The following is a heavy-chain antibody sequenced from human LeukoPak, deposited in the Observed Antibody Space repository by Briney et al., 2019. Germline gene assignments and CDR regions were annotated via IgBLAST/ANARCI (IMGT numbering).Heavy chain of an antibody. CDR2: FDPEDGET. D-gene: IGHD6-19*01. J-gene: IGHJ4*02. V-gene: IGHV1-24*01. Sequence: ASVKVSCKVSGYTLTELSMHWVRQAPGKGLEWMGGFDPEDGETIYAQKFQGRVTMTEDTSTDTAYMELSSLRSEDTAMYYCATLYSGWYYFDYWGQGTLVTVSS. CDR1: GYTLTELS. CDR3: ATLYSGWYYFDY.